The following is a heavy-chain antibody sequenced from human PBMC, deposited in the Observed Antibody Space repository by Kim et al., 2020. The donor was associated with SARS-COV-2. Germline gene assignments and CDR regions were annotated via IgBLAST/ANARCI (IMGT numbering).Heavy chain of an antibody. Sequence: GGSLRLSCAASGFTFSSYWMSWVRQAPGKGLEWVANIKQDGSEKYYVDSVKGRFTISRDNAKNSLYLQMNSLRAEDTAVYYCARDFAVAATRPDYFDYWGQGTLVTVSS. CDR3: ARDFAVAATRPDYFDY. J-gene: IGHJ4*02. V-gene: IGHV3-7*01. CDR1: GFTFSSYW. D-gene: IGHD2-15*01. CDR2: IKQDGSEK.